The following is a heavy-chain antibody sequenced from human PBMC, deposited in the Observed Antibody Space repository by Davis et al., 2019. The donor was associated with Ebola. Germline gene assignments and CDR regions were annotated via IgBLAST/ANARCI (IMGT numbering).Heavy chain of an antibody. D-gene: IGHD2-15*01. CDR1: GFTFSSYW. CDR3: ARGPFVGYRSGGSCYPFDY. CDR2: IKQDGSEK. J-gene: IGHJ4*02. Sequence: PGGSLRLSCAASGFTFSSYWMSWVRQAPGKGLEWVANIKQDGSEKYYVDSVKGRFTISRDNAKNLLYLQMNSLRAEDTAVYYCARGPFVGYRSGGSCYPFDYWGQGTLVTVSS. V-gene: IGHV3-7*01.